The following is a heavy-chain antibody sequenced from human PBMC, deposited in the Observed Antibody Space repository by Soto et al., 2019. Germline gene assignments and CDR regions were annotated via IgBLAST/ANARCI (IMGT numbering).Heavy chain of an antibody. Sequence: QVQLVESGGGVVQPGRSLRLSCAASGFTVSTYGMHWVRQAPGKGLEWVAVISRDGGTKFYTDSVKGRFTISKDNSRNTLILEMNSLSGDDMAVYYCTGEVASGYWGQGTLVTVS. CDR2: ISRDGGTK. CDR1: GFTVSTYG. CDR3: TGEVASGY. D-gene: IGHD3-10*01. J-gene: IGHJ4*02. V-gene: IGHV3-30*03.